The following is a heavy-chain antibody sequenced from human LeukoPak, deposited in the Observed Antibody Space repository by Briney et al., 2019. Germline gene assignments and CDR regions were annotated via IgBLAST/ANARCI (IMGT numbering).Heavy chain of an antibody. CDR3: ARHSNWNAGVDWFDP. V-gene: IGHV4-59*08. CDR2: IHYSGNA. J-gene: IGHJ5*02. CDR1: GGSNY. Sequence: PSETLSLTCTVSGGSNYWSWLRQPPGRGLEWIAYIHYSGNASYNTSLKSRVTISIDTSSNQLSLKLNSVTAADTAVYYCARHSNWNAGVDWFDPWGQGTLVTVSS. D-gene: IGHD1-20*01.